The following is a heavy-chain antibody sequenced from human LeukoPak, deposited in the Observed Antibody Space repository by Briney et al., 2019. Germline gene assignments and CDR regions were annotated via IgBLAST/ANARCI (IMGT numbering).Heavy chain of an antibody. D-gene: IGHD2-15*01. J-gene: IGHJ6*03. CDR2: IYYSGST. Sequence: SETLSLTCTVSGDSISTYYWSWIRQPPGKGLEWIGYIYYSGSTNYNPSLKSRVTISVDTSKNQVSLRLTSVTAADTAVYYCARDRGFCSGGSCYHYMDVWGKGTTVTVSS. CDR1: GDSISTYY. V-gene: IGHV4-59*01. CDR3: ARDRGFCSGGSCYHYMDV.